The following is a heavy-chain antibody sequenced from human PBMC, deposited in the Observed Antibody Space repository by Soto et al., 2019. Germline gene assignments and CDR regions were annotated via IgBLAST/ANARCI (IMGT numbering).Heavy chain of an antibody. D-gene: IGHD7-27*01. CDR1: GGSFSGYY. J-gene: IGHJ4*02. V-gene: IGHV4-34*01. CDR3: ARGWGRIFDY. Sequence: QVQLQQWGAGLLKPSETLSLTCAVYGGSFSGYYWSWIRQPPGKGLEWIGEINHSESTNYNPSLKSRVTISVDTSKNQFSLKLSSVTAADTAVYYCARGWGRIFDYWGQGTLVTVSS. CDR2: INHSEST.